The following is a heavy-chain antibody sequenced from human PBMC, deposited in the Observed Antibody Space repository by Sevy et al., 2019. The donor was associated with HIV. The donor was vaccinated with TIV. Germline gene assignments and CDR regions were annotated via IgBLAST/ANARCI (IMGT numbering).Heavy chain of an antibody. CDR2: INHSGST. CDR1: GGSFSGYY. V-gene: IGHV4-34*01. CDR3: ASRPGIAVAGTGGYFDY. Sequence: SETLSLTCAVYGGSFSGYYWSWIRQPPGKGLEWIGEINHSGSTNYNPSLKSRVTISVDTSKNQFSLKLSSVTAADTAVYYCASRPGIAVAGTGGYFDYWGQRTLVTVSS. J-gene: IGHJ4*02. D-gene: IGHD6-19*01.